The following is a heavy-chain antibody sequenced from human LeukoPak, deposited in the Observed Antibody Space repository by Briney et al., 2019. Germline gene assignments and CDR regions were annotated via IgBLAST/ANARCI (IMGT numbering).Heavy chain of an antibody. Sequence: ASVKVSCKASGYTFTSYGISWVRQAPGQGLEWMGWISAYNGNTNYAQKLQGRVTMTTDTSTSTAYMELRSLRSDDTAVYYCARGLGIAAAGTSYYYYYYMDVWGKGTTVTISS. CDR2: ISAYNGNT. D-gene: IGHD6-13*01. J-gene: IGHJ6*03. V-gene: IGHV1-18*01. CDR3: ARGLGIAAAGTSYYYYYYMDV. CDR1: GYTFTSYG.